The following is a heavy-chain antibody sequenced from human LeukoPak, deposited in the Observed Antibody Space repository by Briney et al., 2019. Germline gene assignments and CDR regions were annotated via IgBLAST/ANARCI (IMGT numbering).Heavy chain of an antibody. D-gene: IGHD3-22*01. V-gene: IGHV1-2*02. Sequence: ASVKVSCKASGYTFTDHDINWVRQVTGQGLEWMGWMNPNSGGTNYAQKFQGRVTMTRDTSISTAYMELSRLRSDDTAVYYCASTNYYDSTHDIWGQGTMVTVSS. CDR2: MNPNSGGT. CDR1: GYTFTDHD. CDR3: ASTNYYDSTHDI. J-gene: IGHJ3*02.